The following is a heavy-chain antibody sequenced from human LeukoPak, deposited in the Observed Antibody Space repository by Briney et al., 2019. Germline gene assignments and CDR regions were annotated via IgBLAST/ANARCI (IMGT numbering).Heavy chain of an antibody. D-gene: IGHD3-10*01. CDR2: INAGNGNT. J-gene: IGHJ4*02. Sequence: GGSLRLSCAASGFTFSSYGMHWVRQAPGQRLEWMGWINAGNGNTKYSQKFQGRVTITRDTSASTAYMELSSLRSEDTAVYYCARESNGSGAYDYWGQGTLVTVSS. CDR3: ARESNGSGAYDY. V-gene: IGHV1-3*01. CDR1: GFTFSSYG.